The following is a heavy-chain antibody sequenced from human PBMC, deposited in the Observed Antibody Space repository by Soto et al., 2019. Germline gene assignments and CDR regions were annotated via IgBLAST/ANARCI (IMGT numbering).Heavy chain of an antibody. D-gene: IGHD6-13*01. J-gene: IGHJ4*02. CDR2: ISYDGSNK. V-gene: IGHV3-30*18. Sequence: QVQLVESGGGVVQPGRSLRLSCAASGFTFSSYGMHWVRQAPGKGLEWVAVISYDGSNKYYADPVKGRFTISRDNSKNTLYLQMNSLRAEDTAVYYCAKKSSPPHYSSSPAPLDYWGQGTLVTVSS. CDR3: AKKSSPPHYSSSPAPLDY. CDR1: GFTFSSYG.